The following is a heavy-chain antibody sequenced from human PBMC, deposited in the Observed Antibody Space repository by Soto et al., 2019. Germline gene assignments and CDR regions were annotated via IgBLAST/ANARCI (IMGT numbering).Heavy chain of an antibody. V-gene: IGHV3-30*18. CDR1: GFTFSDYT. CDR2: VSHDGRNT. J-gene: IGHJ4*02. CDR3: AKGGRQWLVTSDFNY. Sequence: VQLVESGGGVVQPGRSLRLSCAASGFTFSDYTMHWVRQAPGKGLEWVAVVSHDGRNTHYADSVKGRFTISRDSSKNTVSLEMTSLRAEDTAVYSCAKGGRQWLVTSDFNYWGQGALVTVSS. D-gene: IGHD6-19*01.